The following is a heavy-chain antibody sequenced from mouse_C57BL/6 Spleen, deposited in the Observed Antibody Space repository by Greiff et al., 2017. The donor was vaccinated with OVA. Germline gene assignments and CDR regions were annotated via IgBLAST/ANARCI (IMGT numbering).Heavy chain of an antibody. D-gene: IGHD1-1*01. CDR3: ARWDYGSSLAY. Sequence: VQLKESGPELVKPGASVKISCKASGYAFSSSWMNWVKQRPGKGLEWIGRIYPGDGDTNYNGKFKGKATLTADKSSSTAYMQLSSLTSEDSAVYFCARWDYGSSLAYWGQGTLVTVSA. J-gene: IGHJ3*01. V-gene: IGHV1-82*01. CDR2: IYPGDGDT. CDR1: GYAFSSSW.